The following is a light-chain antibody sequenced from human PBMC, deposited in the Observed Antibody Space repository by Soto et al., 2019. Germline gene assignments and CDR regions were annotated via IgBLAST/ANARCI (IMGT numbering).Light chain of an antibody. CDR3: QQLNSYPLA. Sequence: IQVTQSPSSLSASVGDRVTITCRASQGSINYLAWYQQKPGKAPKLLIYAASTLQSGVPSRFSGSGSGTDFTLTISSLQPEDFATYYCQQLNSYPLAFGGGTKVEIK. V-gene: IGKV1-9*01. CDR1: QGSINY. CDR2: AAS. J-gene: IGKJ4*01.